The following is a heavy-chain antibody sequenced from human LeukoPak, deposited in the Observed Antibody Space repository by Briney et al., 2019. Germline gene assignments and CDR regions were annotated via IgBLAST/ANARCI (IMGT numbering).Heavy chain of an antibody. D-gene: IGHD4-23*01. Sequence: GGSLRLSCAASGFTFSSYSMNWVRQDPGKGLEWVSSISSSSSYIYYADSVKGRFTISRDNAKNSLYLQMNSLRAEDTAVYYCARANYGGNSGDFDYWGQGTLVTVFS. CDR2: ISSSSSYI. CDR1: GFTFSSYS. CDR3: ARANYGGNSGDFDY. J-gene: IGHJ4*02. V-gene: IGHV3-21*01.